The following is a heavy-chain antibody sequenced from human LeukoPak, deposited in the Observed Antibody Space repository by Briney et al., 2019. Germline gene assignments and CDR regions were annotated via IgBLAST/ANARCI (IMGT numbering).Heavy chain of an antibody. V-gene: IGHV1-69*05. CDR2: IIPIFGTA. Sequence: SVKVSCKASGGTFSSYAIRWVRQAPGQGLEWMGGIIPIFGTANYAQKFQGRVTITTDESTSTAYMELSSLRSEDTAVYYCARGGYSSGPYYYYYYMDVWGKGTTVTVSS. CDR1: GGTFSSYA. CDR3: ARGGYSSGPYYYYYYMDV. D-gene: IGHD6-19*01. J-gene: IGHJ6*03.